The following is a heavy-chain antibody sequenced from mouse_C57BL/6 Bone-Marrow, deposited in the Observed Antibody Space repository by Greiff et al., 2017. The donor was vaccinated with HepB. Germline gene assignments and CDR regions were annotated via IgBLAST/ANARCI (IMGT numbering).Heavy chain of an antibody. Sequence: QVQLKQSGAELVRPGASVKLSCKASGYTFTSYGISWVKQSNGQGLEWIGEIYPRSGNTYYNEKFKSKATLTADKSFRTAYMTLRSLTSEDSAVYFGARSEIFIRSLYSKDYWGQGTSVTVAS. D-gene: IGHD1-1*01. CDR2: IYPRSGNT. CDR1: GYTFTSYG. V-gene: IGHV1-81*01. J-gene: IGHJ4*01. CDR3: ARSEIFIRSLYSKDY.